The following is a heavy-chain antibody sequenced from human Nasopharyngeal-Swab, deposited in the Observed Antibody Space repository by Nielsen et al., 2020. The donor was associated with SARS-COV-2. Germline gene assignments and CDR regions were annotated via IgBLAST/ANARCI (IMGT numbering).Heavy chain of an antibody. Sequence: GESLKISCAASGFTVSSNHMSWVRQAPGKGLEWVSVIYSGGSTYYADSVKGRFTISRDNSKNTLYLQMNSLRAEDTAVYYCAKALYSSSPTSYWGQGTLVTVSS. D-gene: IGHD6-13*01. CDR3: AKALYSSSPTSY. V-gene: IGHV3-66*01. CDR2: IYSGGST. CDR1: GFTVSSNH. J-gene: IGHJ4*02.